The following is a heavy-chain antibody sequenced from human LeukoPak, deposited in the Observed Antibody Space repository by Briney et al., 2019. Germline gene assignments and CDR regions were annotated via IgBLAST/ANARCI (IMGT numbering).Heavy chain of an antibody. Sequence: PGGSLRLSRTASGFTFGDYAMSWVRQAPGKGLAWVGFIRDKTYGGTTEYAASVKGRFTISRDDYRSIAYLQMNGLKTEDTAVYYCTRDRGYCSSTSCYAWFDPWGQGTLVTVSS. CDR2: IRDKTYGGTT. CDR3: TRDRGYCSSTSCYAWFDP. V-gene: IGHV3-49*04. D-gene: IGHD2-2*01. CDR1: GFTFGDYA. J-gene: IGHJ5*02.